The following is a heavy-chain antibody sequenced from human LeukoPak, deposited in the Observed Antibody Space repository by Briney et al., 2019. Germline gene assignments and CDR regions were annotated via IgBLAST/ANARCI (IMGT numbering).Heavy chain of an antibody. CDR1: GGSISSYY. Sequence: SETLSLTCTVPGGSISSYYWSWIRQPPGKGLEWIGHIYCSGSTNYNPSLKSRVTISVDTSKNQFSLKLSSVTAADTAVYYCATLNPEYSSSWPPAEYFQHWGQGTLVTVSS. CDR3: ATLNPEYSSSWPPAEYFQH. V-gene: IGHV4-59*08. D-gene: IGHD6-13*01. CDR2: IYCSGST. J-gene: IGHJ1*01.